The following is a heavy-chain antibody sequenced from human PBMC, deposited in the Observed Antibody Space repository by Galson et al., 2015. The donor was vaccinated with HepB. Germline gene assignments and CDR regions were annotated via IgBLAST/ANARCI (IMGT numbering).Heavy chain of an antibody. J-gene: IGHJ5*02. CDR3: AKGGGDYDFWLPFDP. CDR2: ISWNSGSI. V-gene: IGHV3-9*01. Sequence: SLRLSCAASGFTFDDYAMHWVRQAPGKGLEWVSGISWNSGSIGYADSVKGRFTISRDNAKNSLYLQMNSLRAEDTALYYCAKGGGDYDFWLPFDPWGQGTLVTVSS. D-gene: IGHD3-3*01. CDR1: GFTFDDYA.